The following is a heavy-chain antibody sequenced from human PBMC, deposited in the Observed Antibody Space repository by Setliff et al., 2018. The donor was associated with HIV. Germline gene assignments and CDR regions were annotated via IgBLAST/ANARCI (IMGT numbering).Heavy chain of an antibody. CDR1: GYTFTTFF. CDR2: INPSGGAT. J-gene: IGHJ4*02. V-gene: IGHV1-46*01. Sequence: ASVKVSCKASGYTFTTFFMHWVRQVPGQGLDWMGIINPSGGATSYAQKFEGRITVTSDTSTNTVYMELSRLKSEDTAVYYCARGAPDYWGQGTLVTVSS. CDR3: ARGAPDY.